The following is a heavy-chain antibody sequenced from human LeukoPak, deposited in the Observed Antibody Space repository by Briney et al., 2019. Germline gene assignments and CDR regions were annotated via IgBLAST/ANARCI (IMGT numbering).Heavy chain of an antibody. V-gene: IGHV1-46*01. CDR1: GCTFTRYY. CDR3: ARREGEPLHRYFDY. D-gene: IGHD1-26*01. J-gene: IGHJ4*02. CDR2: INHSGGNT. Sequence: WVKVSCKASGCTFTRYYMHWVRQPPGQGLAGVGIINHSGGNTSYAQKFQGGVTMTRDTSNSTVYMELRSLRSEDTAVYYCARREGEPLHRYFDYWGQGTLVTVSS.